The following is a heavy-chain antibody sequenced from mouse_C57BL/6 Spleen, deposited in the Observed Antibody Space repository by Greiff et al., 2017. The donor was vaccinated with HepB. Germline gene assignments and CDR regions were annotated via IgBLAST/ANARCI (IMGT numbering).Heavy chain of an antibody. D-gene: IGHD1-1*01. J-gene: IGHJ2*01. V-gene: IGHV1-81*01. CDR3: ANYGSSEGHFDY. CDR2: IYPRSGNT. CDR1: GYTFTSYG. Sequence: QVQLQQSGAELARPGASVKLSCKASGYTFTSYGISWVKQRTGQGLEWIGEIYPRSGNTYYNEKFKGKATLTADKSSSTAYMELRSLTSEDSAVYFCANYGSSEGHFDYWGQVTTLTVSS.